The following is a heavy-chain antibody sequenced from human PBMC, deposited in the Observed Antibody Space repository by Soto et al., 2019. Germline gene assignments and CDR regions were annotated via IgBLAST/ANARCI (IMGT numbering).Heavy chain of an antibody. CDR1: GGTFSSYT. CDR2: IIPILGIA. Sequence: QVQLVQSGAEVKKPGSSVKVSCKASGGTFSSYTISWVRQAPGQGLEWMGRIIPILGIANYAQKFQGRVRITADKATGKAYIELSSLRSEDTAVYYCARDWGHYGILTGYSSGMDVWGQGTTVTVSS. V-gene: IGHV1-69*08. CDR3: ARDWGHYGILTGYSSGMDV. J-gene: IGHJ6*02. D-gene: IGHD3-9*01.